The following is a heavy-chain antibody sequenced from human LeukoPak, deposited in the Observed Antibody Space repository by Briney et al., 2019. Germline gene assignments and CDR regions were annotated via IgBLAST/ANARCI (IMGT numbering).Heavy chain of an antibody. J-gene: IGHJ4*02. D-gene: IGHD5-12*01. CDR2: ISGSGGST. CDR3: AKEYSGYDFDY. V-gene: IGHV3-23*01. CDR1: GFTFSSYA. Sequence: GSLRLSCAASGFTFSSYAIYWVRQAPGKGLEWVSGISGSGGSTYFADSVKGRFTISRDNSKNTVYLQMNSLRAEDTAVYYCAKEYSGYDFDYWGQGTLVTVSS.